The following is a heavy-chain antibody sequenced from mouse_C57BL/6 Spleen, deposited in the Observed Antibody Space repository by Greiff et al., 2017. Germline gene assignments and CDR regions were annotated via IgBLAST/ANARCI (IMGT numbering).Heavy chain of an antibody. V-gene: IGHV1-82*01. Sequence: QVQLQQSGPELVKPGASVKISCKASGYAFSSSWMNWVKQRPGKGLEWIGRIYPGDGDTNYNGKFKGKATLTADKSSSTAYMQLSSLTSEDSAVYFCARSGYYGSSSWAMDYWGQGTSVTVSS. D-gene: IGHD1-1*01. CDR3: ARSGYYGSSSWAMDY. CDR1: GYAFSSSW. CDR2: IYPGDGDT. J-gene: IGHJ4*01.